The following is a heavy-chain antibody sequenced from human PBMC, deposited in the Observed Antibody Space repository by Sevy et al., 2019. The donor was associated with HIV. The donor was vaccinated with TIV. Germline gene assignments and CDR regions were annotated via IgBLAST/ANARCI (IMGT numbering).Heavy chain of an antibody. Sequence: GGSLRLSCAVSGFNFNIYSMSWVRQAPGKGLEWVSTLSFGCGKINYADSVKGRFIISRDDSKNTLYLQMNSLRAEDTAVYVCAREGFTRPHDYWGRGTLVTVSS. D-gene: IGHD3-10*01. CDR3: AREGFTRPHDY. J-gene: IGHJ4*02. V-gene: IGHV3-23*01. CDR1: GFNFNIYS. CDR2: LSFGCGKI.